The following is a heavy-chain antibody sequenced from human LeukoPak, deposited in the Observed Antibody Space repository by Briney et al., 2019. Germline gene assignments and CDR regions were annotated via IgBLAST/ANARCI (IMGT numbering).Heavy chain of an antibody. CDR1: GFTFSSCA. V-gene: IGHV3-23*01. D-gene: IGHD1-26*01. CDR3: AKGYSGSYLDY. CDR2: IGGGGGTT. J-gene: IGHJ4*02. Sequence: GGSLRLSCAASGFTFSSCAMIWVREARGRGLEWVSVIGGGGGTTYYADSVKGRFTISRDNSETTLYLQMNSLRAEDTAVYYCAKGYSGSYLDYWGQGTLVTVSS.